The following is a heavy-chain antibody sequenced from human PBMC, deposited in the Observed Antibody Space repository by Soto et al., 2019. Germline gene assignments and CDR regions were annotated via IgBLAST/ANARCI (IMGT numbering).Heavy chain of an antibody. CDR1: GYTFTSYD. CDR3: AREHSSSWRFDY. J-gene: IGHJ4*02. Sequence: QVQLVQSGAEVKNPGASVKVSCKASGYTFTSYDINWVRQATGQGLEWMGWMNPNSGNTGYARKFQGRVTMTRNTSISTAYMELSSLRSEDTAVYFCAREHSSSWRFDYWGQGTLVTVSS. D-gene: IGHD6-13*01. CDR2: MNPNSGNT. V-gene: IGHV1-8*01.